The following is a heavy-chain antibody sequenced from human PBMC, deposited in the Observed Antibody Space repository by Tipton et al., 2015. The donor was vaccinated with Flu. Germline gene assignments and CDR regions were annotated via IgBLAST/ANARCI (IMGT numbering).Heavy chain of an antibody. CDR2: ISAYNGNT. J-gene: IGHJ4*02. CDR3: ARGPRDTSGSPLWY. CDR1: GYTFTSYG. D-gene: IGHD6-19*01. Sequence: QSGSEVKKPGASVKVSCKASGYTFTSYGITWVRQAPGQGLEWMGWISAYNGNTNYAQKFQGRVTMTTDTSTTTAYMELRSLRSDDTAVFYCARGPRDTSGSPLWYWGQGALVTVPS. V-gene: IGHV1-18*01.